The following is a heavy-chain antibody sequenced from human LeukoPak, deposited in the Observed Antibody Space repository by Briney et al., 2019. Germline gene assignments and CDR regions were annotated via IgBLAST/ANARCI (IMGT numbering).Heavy chain of an antibody. J-gene: IGHJ4*02. CDR2: IYSDGKT. D-gene: IGHD4-17*01. Sequence: GGSLRLSCAASGFSVSTNYMSWVRQAPGKGLEWVSVIYSDGKTYYADSVKGRFTISRHNSENTLYLQMNSLRAEDTAVYYCAKALPGHYGDYVSHSGQGTLVTVSS. CDR1: GFSVSTNY. V-gene: IGHV3-53*01. CDR3: AKALPGHYGDYVSH.